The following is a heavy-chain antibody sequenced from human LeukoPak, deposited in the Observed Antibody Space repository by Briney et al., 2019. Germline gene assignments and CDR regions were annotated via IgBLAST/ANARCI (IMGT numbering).Heavy chain of an antibody. D-gene: IGHD3-10*01. Sequence: PSETLSLTCTVSGGSICSYYWSWIRQPPGKGLEGIGYIYYSGSTNYNPSLKSRVTISVDTSKTQFSLKLSSVTAADTAVYYCATEHPVVLCFGELCDAFDFWGQGTMVTVSS. CDR3: ATEHPVVLCFGELCDAFDF. V-gene: IGHV4-59*08. CDR1: GGSICSYY. CDR2: IYYSGST. J-gene: IGHJ3*01.